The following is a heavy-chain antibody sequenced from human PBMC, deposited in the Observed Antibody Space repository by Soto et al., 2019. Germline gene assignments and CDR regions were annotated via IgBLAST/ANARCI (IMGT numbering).Heavy chain of an antibody. CDR3: AKDARYGSGSFDY. CDR1: GFTFSSYA. CDR2: ISGSGSKT. V-gene: IGHV3-23*01. J-gene: IGHJ4*02. D-gene: IGHD3-10*01. Sequence: PGGSLRLSCAASGFTFSSYAMSWVRQAPGKGLEWVSAISGSGSKTYYADSVKGRFTISRDNSKNTLYLQMNSLRAEDTAVYYCAKDARYGSGSFDYWGQGTLVTVSS.